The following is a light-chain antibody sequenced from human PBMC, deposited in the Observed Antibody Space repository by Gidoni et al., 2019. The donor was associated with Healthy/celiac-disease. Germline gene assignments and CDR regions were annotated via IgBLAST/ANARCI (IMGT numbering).Light chain of an antibody. J-gene: IGKJ4*01. CDR3: QQRSNWPLT. CDR2: DAS. CDR1: QSVSSY. Sequence: EIVLTQSPATLSLSPGERATLPCRASQSVSSYLAWYQQKPGQAPRLLIYDASNRATGIPARFSGSGSGTDFTLTISSLEPKDFAVYYCQQRSNWPLTFGGXTKVEIK. V-gene: IGKV3-11*01.